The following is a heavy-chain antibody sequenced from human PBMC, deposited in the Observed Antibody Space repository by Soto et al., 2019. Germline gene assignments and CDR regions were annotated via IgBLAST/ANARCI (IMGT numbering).Heavy chain of an antibody. V-gene: IGHV3-33*01. J-gene: IGHJ6*02. CDR1: GFTFSSYG. Sequence: TGGSLRLSCAASGFTFSSYGMHWVRQAPGKGLEWVAVIWYDGSNKYYADSVKGRFTISRDNSKNTLYLQMNSLRAEDTAVYYCARERGGYSRSWFQGYYYYYGMDVWGQGTTVTVYS. D-gene: IGHD6-13*01. CDR3: ARERGGYSRSWFQGYYYYYGMDV. CDR2: IWYDGSNK.